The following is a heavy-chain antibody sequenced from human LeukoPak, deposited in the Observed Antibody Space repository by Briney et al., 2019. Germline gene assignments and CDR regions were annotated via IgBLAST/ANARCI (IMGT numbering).Heavy chain of an antibody. J-gene: IGHJ4*02. Sequence: PSETLSLTCTVSGASIRSYYWNWLRQPPGKGLEWIGYINYSGSTNYNPSLKSRVTISVDTSKNQFSLKLSSVTAADTAVYYCARVVRLRYFDWFVYYFDYWGQGTLVTVSS. D-gene: IGHD3-9*01. CDR2: INYSGST. CDR1: GASIRSYY. CDR3: ARVVRLRYFDWFVYYFDY. V-gene: IGHV4-59*12.